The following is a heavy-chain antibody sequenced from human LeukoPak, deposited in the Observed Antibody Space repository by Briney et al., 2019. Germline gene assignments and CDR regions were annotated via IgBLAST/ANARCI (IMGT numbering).Heavy chain of an antibody. CDR3: ATWTYSGFYLGV. CDR1: GGSISSGNW. V-gene: IGHV4-4*02. CDR2: IFYSGNT. Sequence: PSETLSLTCAVSGGSISSGNWWSWVRQTPGTGLEWIGEIFYSGNTNYNPPLQSRATIFLDKSKNQFSLRLSSVTAADTATYYCATWTYSGFYLGVWGRGTTVTVSS. D-gene: IGHD5-12*01. J-gene: IGHJ6*03.